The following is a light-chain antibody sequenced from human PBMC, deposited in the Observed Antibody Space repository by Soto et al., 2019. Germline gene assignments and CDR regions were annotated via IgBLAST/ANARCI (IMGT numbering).Light chain of an antibody. CDR3: CSYAGNSLWV. CDR2: DVS. J-gene: IGLJ3*02. Sequence: QFVLTQPRSVSGSPGQSVTISCTGTSSDVGGSNFVSWYQQHPGKAPKLVIYDVSKRPSGVPDRFSGSKSGNTASLTISGLQAEDEADYYCCSYAGNSLWVFGGGTKLTVL. V-gene: IGLV2-11*01. CDR1: SSDVGGSNF.